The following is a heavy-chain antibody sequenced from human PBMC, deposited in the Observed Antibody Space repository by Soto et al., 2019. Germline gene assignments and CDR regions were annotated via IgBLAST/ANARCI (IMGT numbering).Heavy chain of an antibody. Sequence: PGGSLRLSCAASGFTFSSYGMHWVRQAPGKGLEWVAVISYDGSNKYYADSVKGRFTISRDNSKNTLYLQMNSLRAEDTAVYYCAKTRPDYSYGFRFDYWGQGTLVTVSS. J-gene: IGHJ4*02. D-gene: IGHD5-18*01. CDR3: AKTRPDYSYGFRFDY. CDR2: ISYDGSNK. V-gene: IGHV3-30*18. CDR1: GFTFSSYG.